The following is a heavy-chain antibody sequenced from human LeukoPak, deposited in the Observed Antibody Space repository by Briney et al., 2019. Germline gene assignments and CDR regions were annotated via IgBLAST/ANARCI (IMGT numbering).Heavy chain of an antibody. CDR3: ARNGYSYGYGMDV. CDR2: ISGSSSYI. D-gene: IGHD5-18*01. J-gene: IGHJ6*02. V-gene: IGHV3-21*01. Sequence: GGSLRLSCAASGFTFSSYSMNWVRQAPGKGLEWVSSISGSSSYIYYADSVKGRFTISRDNAKNSLYLQMNSLRAEDTAVYYCARNGYSYGYGMDVWGQGTTVTVSS. CDR1: GFTFSSYS.